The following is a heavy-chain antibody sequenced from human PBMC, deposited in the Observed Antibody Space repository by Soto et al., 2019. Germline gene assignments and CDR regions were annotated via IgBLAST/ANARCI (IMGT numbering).Heavy chain of an antibody. CDR1: GYSFTSYW. D-gene: IGHD3-3*01. Sequence: GESLKISCKGSGYSFTSYWISWVRQMPGKGLEWMGRIDPSDSYTNYSPSFQGHVTISADKSISTAYLQWSSLKASDTAMYYCARRGDFWSGYYVQGYGMDVWGQGTTVTVSS. V-gene: IGHV5-10-1*01. CDR2: IDPSDSYT. CDR3: ARRGDFWSGYYVQGYGMDV. J-gene: IGHJ6*02.